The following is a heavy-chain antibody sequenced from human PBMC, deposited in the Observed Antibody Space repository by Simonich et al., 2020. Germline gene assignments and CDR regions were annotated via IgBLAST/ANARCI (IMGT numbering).Heavy chain of an antibody. V-gene: IGHV1-2*02. CDR2: SNPKSGGT. D-gene: IGHD7-27*01. J-gene: IGHJ3*02. Sequence: QVQLVQSGAEVKKPGASVKVSCKASGYTFTGYYMHWVRQAPGQGLEWMGWSNPKSGGTNYAKKCQGRVTMTRDTSISTAYMELSRLRSDDTAVYYCARGPRWTGDDAFDIWGQGTMVTVSS. CDR1: GYTFTGYY. CDR3: ARGPRWTGDDAFDI.